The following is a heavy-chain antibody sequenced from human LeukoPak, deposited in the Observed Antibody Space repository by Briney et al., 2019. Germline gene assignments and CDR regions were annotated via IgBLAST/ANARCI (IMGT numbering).Heavy chain of an antibody. J-gene: IGHJ6*02. D-gene: IGHD3-22*01. CDR1: GYTFTSYD. CDR3: ARFRYYYDSSGYYYYYYYGMDV. Sequence: ASVKVSCKASGYTFTSYDINWVRQATGQGLEWMGWMNPNSGNTGYAQKFQGRVTMTRNTSISTAYMELNSLRSEDTAVYYCARFRYYYDSSGYYYYYYYGMDVWGQGTTVTVSS. CDR2: MNPNSGNT. V-gene: IGHV1-8*01.